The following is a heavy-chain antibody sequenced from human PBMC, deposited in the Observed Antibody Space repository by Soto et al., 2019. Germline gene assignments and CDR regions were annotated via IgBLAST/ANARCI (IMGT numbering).Heavy chain of an antibody. J-gene: IGHJ6*02. V-gene: IGHV3-33*01. CDR3: ARNPDSSSWYDYYYYYGMDV. Sequence: PGGSLRLSCAASGFTFSSYGMHWVRQAPGKGLEWVAVIWYDGSNKYYADSVKGRFTISRDNSKNTLYLQMNSLRAEDTAVYYCARNPDSSSWYDYYYYYGMDVWGQGTTVTVSS. D-gene: IGHD6-13*01. CDR2: IWYDGSNK. CDR1: GFTFSSYG.